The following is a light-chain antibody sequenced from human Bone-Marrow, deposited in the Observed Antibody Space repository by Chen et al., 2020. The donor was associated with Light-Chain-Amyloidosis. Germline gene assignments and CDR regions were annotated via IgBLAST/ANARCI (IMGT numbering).Light chain of an antibody. J-gene: IGKJ4*01. V-gene: IGKV6D-21*02. CDR3: RQSRSFPLT. Sequence: EIVLTQSPDFQSVTPKEKVTVTCRDSQSIGRTLHWFQQKQDQSPKLLIKFDSQSISGVPSMFSGSGSGTAFTLTINSLEAYDAAAYCCRQSRSFPLTFGGGTRVENK. CDR1: QSIGRT. CDR2: FDS.